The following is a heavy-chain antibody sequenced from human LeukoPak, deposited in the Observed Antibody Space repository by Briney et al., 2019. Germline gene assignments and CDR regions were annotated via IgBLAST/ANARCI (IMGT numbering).Heavy chain of an antibody. CDR2: ISSSGSTI. J-gene: IGHJ6*03. V-gene: IGHV3-48*03. Sequence: GGSLRLSCAASGFTFSSYEMNWVRQAPGKGLEWVSYISSSGSTIYYADSVKGRFTISRDNAKNSLYLQMNSLRAEDTAVYYCAREGYSSSSGRDYYYYYMDVWGKGTTVTVSS. CDR3: AREGYSSSSGRDYYYYYMDV. CDR1: GFTFSSYE. D-gene: IGHD6-6*01.